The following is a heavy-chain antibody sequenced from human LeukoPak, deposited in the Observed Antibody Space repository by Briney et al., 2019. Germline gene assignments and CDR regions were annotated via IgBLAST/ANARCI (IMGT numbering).Heavy chain of an antibody. J-gene: IGHJ4*02. Sequence: GGSLRLSCAASGFTFSGYAMSWVRQAPGKGLEWVSAISDSGGSTYYADSVKGRFTISRDNSKNTLYLQMNSLRADDTAVYYCAKVLEYCSGAYCPYYFDYWSQGTLVTVSS. CDR1: GFTFSGYA. D-gene: IGHD2-15*01. CDR2: ISDSGGST. CDR3: AKVLEYCSGAYCPYYFDY. V-gene: IGHV3-23*01.